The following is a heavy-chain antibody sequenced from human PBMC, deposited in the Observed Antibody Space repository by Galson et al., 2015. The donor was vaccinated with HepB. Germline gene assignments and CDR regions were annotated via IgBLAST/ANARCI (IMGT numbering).Heavy chain of an antibody. CDR3: ARGRDIFDY. CDR1: GASIFNHY. Sequence: ETLSLTCNVSGASIFNHYWTWIRQPPGNGLEWIGHVYYDGTSDFKPSLKSRVTISLDTSKRQFSLKLTSVTAADTAVYYCARGRDIFDYWGRGTLVTVSS. J-gene: IGHJ4*02. D-gene: IGHD2-15*01. V-gene: IGHV4-59*11. CDR2: VYYDGTS.